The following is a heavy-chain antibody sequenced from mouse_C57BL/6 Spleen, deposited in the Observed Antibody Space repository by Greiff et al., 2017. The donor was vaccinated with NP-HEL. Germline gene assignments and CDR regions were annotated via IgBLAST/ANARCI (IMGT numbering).Heavy chain of an antibody. V-gene: IGHV1-69*01. J-gene: IGHJ3*01. Sequence: VQLQQPGAELVMPGASVKLSCKASGYTFTSYWMHWVKQRPGQGLEWIGEIDPSDSYTNYNQKFKGKSTLTVDKSSSTAYMQLSSLTSEDSAVYCCASGDYYYGSSPAWFAYWGQGTLVTVSA. CDR3: ASGDYYYGSSPAWFAY. CDR2: IDPSDSYT. CDR1: GYTFTSYW. D-gene: IGHD1-1*01.